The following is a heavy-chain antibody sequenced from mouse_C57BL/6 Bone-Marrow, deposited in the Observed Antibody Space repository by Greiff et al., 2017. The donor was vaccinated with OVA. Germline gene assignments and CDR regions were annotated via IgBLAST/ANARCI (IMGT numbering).Heavy chain of an antibody. V-gene: IGHV7-1*01. CDR3: ARDVHYWYVDV. J-gene: IGHJ1*03. CDR2: SRNKANDYTT. Sequence: EVMLVESGGGLVQSGRSLRLSCATSGFTFSDFYMEWVRQAPGKGLEWIAASRNKANDYTTEYSASVKGRFIVSRDTSQSILYIQMNDLRAEDTAIYYCARDVHYWYVDVWGTGTTVTVSS. CDR1: GFTFSDFY.